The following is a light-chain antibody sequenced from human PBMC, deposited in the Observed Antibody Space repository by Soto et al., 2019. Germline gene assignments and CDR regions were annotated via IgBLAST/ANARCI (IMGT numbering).Light chain of an antibody. CDR3: CSYGGSSTYV. J-gene: IGLJ1*01. V-gene: IGLV2-23*02. CDR1: SSDVGSYDF. Sequence: QSVLAQPASVSASPGQSITIPCTGSSSDVGSYDFVSWYQQHPGKAPKVLIYEVNKRPSGISNRFSGSKSGNTASLTVSGLQAEDEAYYFCCSYGGSSTYVFGSGTKVTVL. CDR2: EVN.